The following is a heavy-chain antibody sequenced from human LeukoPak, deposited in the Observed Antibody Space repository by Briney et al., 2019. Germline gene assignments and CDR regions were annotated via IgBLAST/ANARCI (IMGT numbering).Heavy chain of an antibody. CDR3: ATYGDYRPDAFDI. D-gene: IGHD4-17*01. J-gene: IGHJ3*02. Sequence: PSETLSLTCTVSGGSISSRSYYWGWIRQPPGKGLEWIGSIYYSGDTYYNPSLKSRVTISVDTSKNQFSLKLSSVTAADTAVYYCATYGDYRPDAFDIWGQGTMVTVSS. CDR1: GGSISSRSYY. CDR2: IYYSGDT. V-gene: IGHV4-39*01.